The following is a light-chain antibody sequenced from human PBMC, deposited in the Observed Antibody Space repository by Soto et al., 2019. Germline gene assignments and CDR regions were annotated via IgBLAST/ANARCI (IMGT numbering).Light chain of an antibody. Sequence: DVVMTQSPLSLPVTLGQPASISCRSSQSLLYSDGNTYLSWFQQRPGQSPRRLIYKVSIRDSGXQXRXXGSGSGTDFTLKITRVEAEDVGVYYCMQGTSWPPRTFGQGTKVEIK. CDR1: QSLLYSDGNTY. CDR2: KVS. J-gene: IGKJ1*01. CDR3: MQGTSWPPRT. V-gene: IGKV2-30*01.